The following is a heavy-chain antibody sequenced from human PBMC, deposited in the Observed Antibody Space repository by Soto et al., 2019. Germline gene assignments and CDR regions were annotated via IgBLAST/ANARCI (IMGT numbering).Heavy chain of an antibody. Sequence: QVQLVQSGAEVKKPGSSVKVSCKASGGTFSSYAISWVRQAPGQGLEWMGGIIPIFGTANYAQKFQGRVTITAAESTSTAYMELSSLRSEDTAVYYCARNRRSLSYYDSSGYYYRDYYYGMDVWGQGTTVTVSS. CDR3: ARNRRSLSYYDSSGYYYRDYYYGMDV. CDR2: IIPIFGTA. D-gene: IGHD3-22*01. J-gene: IGHJ6*02. CDR1: GGTFSSYA. V-gene: IGHV1-69*01.